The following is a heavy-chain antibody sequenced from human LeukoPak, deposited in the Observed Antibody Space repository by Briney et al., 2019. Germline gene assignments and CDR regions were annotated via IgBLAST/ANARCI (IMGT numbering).Heavy chain of an antibody. D-gene: IGHD3-3*01. CDR2: IHYSGNT. CDR1: GVSVSSGSYY. J-gene: IGHJ4*02. V-gene: IGHV4-39*01. Sequence: PSETLSLTCTVSGVSVSSGSYYWSWIRQPPGKGLDWIGGIHYSGNTYYNPSLKSRVTISVDTSKNQFSLKLSSVTAADTAVYYCARLGAGPTYYDFWSGYSSFYFDYWGQGTLVTVSS. CDR3: ARLGAGPTYYDFWSGYSSFYFDY.